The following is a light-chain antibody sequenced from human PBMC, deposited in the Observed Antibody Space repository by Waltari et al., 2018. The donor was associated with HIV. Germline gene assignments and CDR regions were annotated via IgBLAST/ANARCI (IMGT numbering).Light chain of an antibody. CDR2: WAS. J-gene: IGKJ1*01. V-gene: IGKV4-1*01. Sequence: DIVMTQSPESLTVSLGERATINCRSSQKILYSSNNKNYLAWYQQKSGHPPKVLFYWASSRESGVPDRFRGSGSGTDFSLTITSVQAGDVAVYFCQQYYSLPWTFGQGTKVEI. CDR3: QQYYSLPWT. CDR1: QKILYSSNNKNY.